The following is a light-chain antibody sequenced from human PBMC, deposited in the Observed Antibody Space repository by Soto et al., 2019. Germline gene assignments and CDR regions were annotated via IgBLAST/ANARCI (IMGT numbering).Light chain of an antibody. CDR2: KAS. V-gene: IGKV1-5*03. Sequence: DIQMTQSPSTLSGSVGDRVTTTCRASQTISSWLAWYQQKPGKAPKLLIYKASTLKSGVPSRFSGSGSGTEFTLTISSLQHDDFETYYCQHYNRYQITFGPGTKVDIK. CDR1: QTISSW. CDR3: QHYNRYQIT. J-gene: IGKJ3*01.